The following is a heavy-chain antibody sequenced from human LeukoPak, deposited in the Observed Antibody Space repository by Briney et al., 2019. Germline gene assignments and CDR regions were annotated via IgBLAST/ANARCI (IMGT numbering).Heavy chain of an antibody. CDR3: ARLFDS. J-gene: IGHJ4*02. CDR1: GGAITNDNFY. CDR2: INYSGTT. Sequence: SETLSLTCTVSGGAITNDNFYWGWVRQPPGKGLEWVASINYSGTTYYNPSLRSRLSISVDTSRTQFFLTLNSVTAADTAVYYCARLFDSWVRGTLVTVSS. V-gene: IGHV4-39*01.